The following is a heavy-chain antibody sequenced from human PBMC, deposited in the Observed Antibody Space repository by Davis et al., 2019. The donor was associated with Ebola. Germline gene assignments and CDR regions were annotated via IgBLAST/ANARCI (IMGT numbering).Heavy chain of an antibody. CDR1: GGSVRSGSYY. J-gene: IGHJ6*02. CDR3: ARMGMVRGVIVYYYYGMDV. V-gene: IGHV4-61*01. D-gene: IGHD3-10*01. Sequence: SETLSLTCSVSGGSVRSGSYYWNWIRQPPGERLEWIGYIDTTGSTHYNPYLGSRVTMSKDTSKNQFSLKLSSVTAADTAVYYCARMGMVRGVIVYYYYGMDVWGQGTTVTVSS. CDR2: IDTTGST.